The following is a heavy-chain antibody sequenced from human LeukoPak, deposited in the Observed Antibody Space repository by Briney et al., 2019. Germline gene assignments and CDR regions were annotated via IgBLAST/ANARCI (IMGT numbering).Heavy chain of an antibody. CDR2: INPNSGGT. V-gene: IGHV1-2*02. D-gene: IGHD1-1*01. Sequence: ASVTVSCTASGYTFTAYYMHWVRQAPGQGLEWMGWINPNSGGTNYSQKFQGRVTMTRDTSITTAYMELSRLTSDDTAVYYCASHRGTTYYMDVWGKGTTVTISS. CDR3: ASHRGTTYYMDV. CDR1: GYTFTAYY. J-gene: IGHJ6*03.